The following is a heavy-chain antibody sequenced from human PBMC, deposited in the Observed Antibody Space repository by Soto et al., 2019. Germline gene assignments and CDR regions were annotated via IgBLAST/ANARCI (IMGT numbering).Heavy chain of an antibody. D-gene: IGHD2-2*01. Sequence: QVQLQQWGAGLLKPSETLSLTCAVYGGSFSGYYWSWIRQPPGKGLEWIGEINHSGSTNYNPSLKSRVTISVDTSKNQFSLKLSSVTAADTAVYYCATHYPRYCSSTSCQTKDIWGQGTMVTVSS. CDR3: ATHYPRYCSSTSCQTKDI. CDR2: INHSGST. CDR1: GGSFSGYY. V-gene: IGHV4-34*01. J-gene: IGHJ3*02.